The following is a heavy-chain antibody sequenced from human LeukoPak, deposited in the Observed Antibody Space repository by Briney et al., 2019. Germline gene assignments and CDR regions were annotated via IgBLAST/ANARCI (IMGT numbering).Heavy chain of an antibody. Sequence: PGGSLRLSCAASGFTFGDYAMHWVRQAPGKGLEWVSLISGDGGSTYYADSVKGRFTISRDNSKNSLYLQMNSLRTEDTALYYCAKDLWIQLWLPVAFDYWGQGTLVTVSS. D-gene: IGHD5-18*01. CDR1: GFTFGDYA. CDR2: ISGDGGST. V-gene: IGHV3-43*02. CDR3: AKDLWIQLWLPVAFDY. J-gene: IGHJ4*02.